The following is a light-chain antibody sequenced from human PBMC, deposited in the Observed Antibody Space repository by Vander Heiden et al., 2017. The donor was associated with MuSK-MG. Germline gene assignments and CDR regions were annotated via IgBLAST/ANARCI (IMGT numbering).Light chain of an antibody. J-gene: IGKJ2*01. CDR2: WAS. CDR1: QSVLNSSNNKNY. V-gene: IGKV4-1*01. Sequence: DIVMTQSPDSLAVSLGERATINCRSSQSVLNSSNNKNYLAWYQQKPGQPPKLLIYWASNRESGVPDRFSGSGSGTDFTLSISILRAEDVAVYSCHGDDDTAYTFGQGTKVEIK. CDR3: HGDDDTAYT.